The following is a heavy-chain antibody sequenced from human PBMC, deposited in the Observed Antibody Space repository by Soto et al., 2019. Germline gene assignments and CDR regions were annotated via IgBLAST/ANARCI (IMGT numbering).Heavy chain of an antibody. D-gene: IGHD5-12*01. V-gene: IGHV1-18*01. Sequence: QVHLVQSGVEVKTPGASVKVSCQASGYTFFTYDISWVRQAPGQGLEWMGWISTYSGDTKYAQKFQGRVTMTTDTSTTTAYPKLRSLRSDDTAVYYCARHHGPTTSETWFDPWGQGTLVTVSS. CDR3: ARHHGPTTSETWFDP. CDR2: ISTYSGDT. J-gene: IGHJ5*02. CDR1: GYTFFTYD.